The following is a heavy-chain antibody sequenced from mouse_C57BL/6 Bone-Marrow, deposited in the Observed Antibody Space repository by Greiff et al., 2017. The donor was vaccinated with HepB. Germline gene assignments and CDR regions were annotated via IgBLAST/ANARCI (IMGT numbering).Heavy chain of an antibody. J-gene: IGHJ3*01. CDR3: ARDLPYDYDVVDY. CDR2: ISDGGSYT. CDR1: GFTFSSYA. Sequence: EVQWVESGGGLVKPGGSLKLSCAASGFTFSSYAMSWVRQTPEKRLEWVATISDGGSYTYYPDNVKGRFTISRDNAKNNLYLQMSHLKSEDTAMYYCARDLPYDYDVVDYWGQGTLVTVSA. D-gene: IGHD2-4*01. V-gene: IGHV5-4*01.